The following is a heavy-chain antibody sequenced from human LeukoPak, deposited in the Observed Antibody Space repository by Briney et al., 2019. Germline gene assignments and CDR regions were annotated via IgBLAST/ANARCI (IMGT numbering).Heavy chain of an antibody. D-gene: IGHD2-21*02. CDR3: ARGFIVVVTAASYDLDY. J-gene: IGHJ4*02. CDR2: INPSGGST. CDR1: GYTFTSYY. V-gene: IGHV1-46*01. Sequence: ASVKVSCKASGYTFTSYYMHWVRQAPGQGLEWMGIINPSGGSTSYAQKFQGRVTVTRDTSTSTVYMELSSLRSEDTAVYYCARGFIVVVTAASYDLDYWGQGTLVTVSS.